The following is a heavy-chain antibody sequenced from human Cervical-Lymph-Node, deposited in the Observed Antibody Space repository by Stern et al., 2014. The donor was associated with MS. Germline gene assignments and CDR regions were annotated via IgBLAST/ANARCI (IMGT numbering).Heavy chain of an antibody. CDR1: GGSIRSGDHS. CDR3: ARSLNYYDSSAYI. V-gene: IGHV4-30-2*01. D-gene: IGHD3-22*01. J-gene: IGHJ3*02. Sequence: QVQLQESGSGLVKPSQTLSLTCAVSGGSIRSGDHSWSWIRQPPGKGLEWIGYIYYSGSTYYNPSLRSRVTISVDRSKNQFSLKLSSVTAADTAVYYCARSLNYYDSSAYIWGQGTMVTVSS. CDR2: IYYSGST.